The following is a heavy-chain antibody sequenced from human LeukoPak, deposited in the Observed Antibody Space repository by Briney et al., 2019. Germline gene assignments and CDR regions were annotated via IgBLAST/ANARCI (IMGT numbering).Heavy chain of an antibody. D-gene: IGHD2-2*03. CDR3: ARLLRVGYCSTTTCNWFDP. V-gene: IGHV4-38-2*02. CDR1: GYSISSGHY. CDR2: MYHSGST. J-gene: IGHJ5*02. Sequence: SETLSLTCTVSGYSISSGHYWGWIRQPPGKGLEWIGSMYHSGSTYYNPPLKSRVTISEDTSKNQFSLKLRSVTAADTAVYYCARLLRVGYCSTTTCNWFDPWGQGTLVTVSS.